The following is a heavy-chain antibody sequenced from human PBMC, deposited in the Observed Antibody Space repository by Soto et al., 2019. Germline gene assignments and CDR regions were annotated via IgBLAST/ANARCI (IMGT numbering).Heavy chain of an antibody. CDR3: ARDPDYCSGGSCYHYYYYGMDV. CDR2: IIPIFGTA. CDR1: GHTLTEFS. D-gene: IGHD2-15*01. V-gene: IGHV1-69*13. J-gene: IGHJ6*02. Sequence: GASVKVSCKISGHTLTEFSIHWVRQAPGKGLEWMGGIIPIFGTANYAQKFQGRVTITADESTSTAYMELSSLRSEDTAVYYCARDPDYCSGGSCYHYYYYGMDVWGQGTTVTVSS.